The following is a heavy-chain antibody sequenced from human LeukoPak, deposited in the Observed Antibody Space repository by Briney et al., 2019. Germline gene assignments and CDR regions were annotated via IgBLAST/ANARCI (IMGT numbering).Heavy chain of an antibody. J-gene: IGHJ4*02. CDR1: GFTVSAYA. CDR2: IYDDNT. Sequence: GGSLRLSCAASGFTVSAYAMAWVRQAPGKGLEWVSTIYDDNTYYADSVKGRFAISTDNSKNTLYLQMNSLRVEDTAVYFCAARKVRGVWFYLDYWGQGTLVTVSS. CDR3: AARKVRGVWFYLDY. D-gene: IGHD3-10*01. V-gene: IGHV3-23*01.